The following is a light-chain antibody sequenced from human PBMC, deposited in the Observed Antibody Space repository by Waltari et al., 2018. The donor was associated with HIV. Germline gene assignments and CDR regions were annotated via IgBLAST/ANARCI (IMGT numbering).Light chain of an antibody. Sequence: QSVLTQPPSASGTPGQRVTIPCSGSSSNIGSNTVPWYQQHPGTAPKLLSYSNTLRRSGVPDRFSGSKSGTSASLASRWLQSEDEADYYCAAWYDSLNGVVFGGGTKLTVL. CDR2: SNT. CDR3: AAWYDSLNGVV. J-gene: IGLJ2*01. CDR1: SSNIGSNT. V-gene: IGLV1-44*01.